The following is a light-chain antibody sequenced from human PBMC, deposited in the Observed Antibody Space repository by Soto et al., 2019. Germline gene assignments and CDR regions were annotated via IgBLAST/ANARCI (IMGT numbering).Light chain of an antibody. Sequence: EIVLTQSPATLSLSPGERATLSCRASQSVSSYLAWYQQKPGQAPRLLIYDASNRATGIPARFSGSVSGTDFTLTISSLEPDDFAVYYFQQRSNWPPYTFGQGTKLEIK. CDR3: QQRSNWPPYT. CDR2: DAS. J-gene: IGKJ2*01. V-gene: IGKV3-11*01. CDR1: QSVSSY.